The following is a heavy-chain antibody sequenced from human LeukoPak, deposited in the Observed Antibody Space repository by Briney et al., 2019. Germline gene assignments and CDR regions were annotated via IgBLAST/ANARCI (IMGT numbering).Heavy chain of an antibody. CDR2: IIPVLGIA. D-gene: IGHD4-17*01. Sequence: SVKVSCKASGGTFRSYTISWVRQAPGQGLDWMGRIIPVLGIANYAQKFQGRLTITAVKSTSTAYMELSSLRSEDTAVYYCARVIYGDYIDYWGQGTLVTVSS. CDR3: ARVIYGDYIDY. J-gene: IGHJ4*02. V-gene: IGHV1-69*02. CDR1: GGTFRSYT.